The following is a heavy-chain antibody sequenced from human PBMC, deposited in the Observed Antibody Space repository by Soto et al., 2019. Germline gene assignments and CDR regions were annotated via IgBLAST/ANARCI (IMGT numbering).Heavy chain of an antibody. CDR3: ARGQRFSDWFDP. Sequence: SETLSLTCTVAGDSVSNGNSYWSWIRQPPGKGLEWIGRIYCSGSTNYNPSLKSRVTISLDTSMNHFSLRLSSVTAADTAVYYCARGQRFSDWFDPWGQGTLVTGSS. V-gene: IGHV4-61*03. D-gene: IGHD3-3*01. CDR1: GDSVSNGNSY. J-gene: IGHJ5*02. CDR2: IYCSGST.